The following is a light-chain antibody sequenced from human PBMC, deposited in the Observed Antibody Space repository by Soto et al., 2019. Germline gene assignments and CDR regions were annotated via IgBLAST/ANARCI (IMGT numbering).Light chain of an antibody. CDR1: QGIAHY. V-gene: IGKV1-27*01. Sequence: DFQMTQSPSSLSASVGDRVTITCRASQGIAHYLAWYQQKPGKVPKLLIYDASTLQPGVPSRFSGRRSGTEFTLTISGLQPEDVATYYCQRYNAAPGTFGQGTKVEVK. J-gene: IGKJ1*01. CDR2: DAS. CDR3: QRYNAAPGT.